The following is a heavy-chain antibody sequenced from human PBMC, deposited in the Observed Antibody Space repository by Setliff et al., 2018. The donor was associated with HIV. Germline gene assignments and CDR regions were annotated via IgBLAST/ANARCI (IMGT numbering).Heavy chain of an antibody. CDR3: AKEVPYSNGFMYFDY. CDR2: ISGSGGVT. CDR1: GFAFSASA. V-gene: IGHV3-23*01. D-gene: IGHD3-22*01. J-gene: IGHJ4*02. Sequence: GGSLRLSCAASGFAFSASAMSWVRQAPGKGLEWVTDISGSGGVTYYADSVRGRFTGSRDNSGRTLYLQINSLRAEDTAIYYCAKEVPYSNGFMYFDYWGQGTLVTVSS.